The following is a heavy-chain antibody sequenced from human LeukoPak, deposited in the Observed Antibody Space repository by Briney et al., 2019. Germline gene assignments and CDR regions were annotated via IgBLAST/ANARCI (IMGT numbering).Heavy chain of an antibody. CDR1: GGSISSSSYH. V-gene: IGHV4-39*07. J-gene: IGHJ4*02. D-gene: IGHD1-26*01. CDR2: IYYSAFVSYSGST. Sequence: SETLSLTCTVSGGSISSSSYHWGWIRQSPGKGLEWIGSIYYSAFVSYSGSTYYNPSLKSRVTISVDTFKNQFSLRLTSVTAADTAVYYCARNRVVGAPNFDYWGQGTLVTVFS. CDR3: ARNRVVGAPNFDY.